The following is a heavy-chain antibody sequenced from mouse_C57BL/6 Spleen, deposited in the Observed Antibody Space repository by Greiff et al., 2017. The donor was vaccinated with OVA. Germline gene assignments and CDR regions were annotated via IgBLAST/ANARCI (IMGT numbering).Heavy chain of an antibody. CDR1: GYSITSGYY. CDR3: ARARGNWYFDV. J-gene: IGHJ1*03. V-gene: IGHV3-6*01. Sequence: EVQLQESGPGLVKPSQSLSLTCSVTGYSITSGYYWNWIRQFPGNKLEWMGYISYDGSNNYNPSLKNRISITRDTSKNQFFLKLNSVTTEDTATYYCARARGNWYFDVWGTGTTVTVSS. CDR2: ISYDGSN.